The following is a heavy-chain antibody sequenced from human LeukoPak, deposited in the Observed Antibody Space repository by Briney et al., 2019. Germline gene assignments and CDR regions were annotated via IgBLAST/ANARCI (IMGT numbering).Heavy chain of an antibody. CDR3: ARGPYDSSGYLSYYFDY. Sequence: PSETLSLTCAVYGGSFSGYYWSWIRQPPGKGLEWIGEINHSGSTNYNPSLKSRVTISVDTSKNQFSLKLSSVTAADTAVYYCARGPYDSSGYLSYYFDYWGQGTLVTVSS. CDR2: INHSGST. J-gene: IGHJ4*02. CDR1: GGSFSGYY. D-gene: IGHD3-22*01. V-gene: IGHV4-34*01.